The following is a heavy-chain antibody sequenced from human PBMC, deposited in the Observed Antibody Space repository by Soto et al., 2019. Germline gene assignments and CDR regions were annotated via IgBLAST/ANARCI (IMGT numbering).Heavy chain of an antibody. CDR1: GGSFSGYY. Sequence: QVQLQQWGAGLLKPSETLSLTCAVYGGSFSGYYWSWIRQPPGKGLEWIGEINHSGSTNYNPSLKSRVTISVDTSKNQFSLKLSSVTAADTAVYYCAMVTPGDYWGQGTLVTVSS. J-gene: IGHJ4*02. V-gene: IGHV4-34*01. D-gene: IGHD4-4*01. CDR3: AMVTPGDY. CDR2: INHSGST.